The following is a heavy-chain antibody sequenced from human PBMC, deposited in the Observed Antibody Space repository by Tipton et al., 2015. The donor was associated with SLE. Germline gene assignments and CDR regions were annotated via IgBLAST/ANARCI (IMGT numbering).Heavy chain of an antibody. J-gene: IGHJ4*02. V-gene: IGHV4-38-2*01. CDR2: ISHSGNS. CDR3: ARHDYDDNGYYMHYFDY. Sequence: TLSLTCAVSDYSISSGHYWGWIRQPPGKGLEWIGSISHSGNSYYNPSLKSRVTMSVNTSKNQVSLRLSSVTAADTAVYYCARHDYDDNGYYMHYFDYWGQGTPVTVSS. CDR1: DYSISSGHY. D-gene: IGHD3-22*01.